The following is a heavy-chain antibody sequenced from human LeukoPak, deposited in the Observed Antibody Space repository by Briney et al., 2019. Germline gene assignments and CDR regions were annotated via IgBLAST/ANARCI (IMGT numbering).Heavy chain of an antibody. J-gene: IGHJ4*02. V-gene: IGHV3-11*01. D-gene: IGHD3-22*01. Sequence: PGGSLRLSCAASGFTFSDYYMSWIRQAPGKGLEWVSYISSRGSTIYYADSVKGRFTISRDNAKNSLYLQMNSLRAEDTAVYYCARYYSSGYYSNYWGQGTLVTVSS. CDR1: GFTFSDYY. CDR3: ARYYSSGYYSNY. CDR2: ISSRGSTI.